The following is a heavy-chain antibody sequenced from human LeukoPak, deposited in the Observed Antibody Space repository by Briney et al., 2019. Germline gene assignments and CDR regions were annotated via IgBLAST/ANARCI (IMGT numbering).Heavy chain of an antibody. V-gene: IGHV1-3*03. CDR3: ARDSSSGWYPLELFDY. D-gene: IGHD6-19*01. CDR1: GYTFTSYA. CDR2: INAGNGNT. J-gene: IGHJ4*02. Sequence: ASVKVSCKASGYTFTSYAMHWVRQAPGQRLEWMGWINAGNGNTKYSQESQGRVTITRDTSASTAYMELSSLRSEDMAVYYCARDSSSGWYPLELFDYWGQGTLVTVSS.